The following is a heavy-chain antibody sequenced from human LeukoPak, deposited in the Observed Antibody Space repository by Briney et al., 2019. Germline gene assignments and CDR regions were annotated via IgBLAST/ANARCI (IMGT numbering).Heavy chain of an antibody. Sequence: SETLSLTCAVYGGSFSGYYWSWIRQPPGKGLEWIGEINHSGSTNYNPSLKSRVTISVDTSKNQFSLKLSSVTAADTAVYYCARGRSSGYYWGQGTLDTVSS. J-gene: IGHJ4*02. V-gene: IGHV4-34*01. CDR1: GGSFSGYY. CDR2: INHSGST. CDR3: ARGRSSGYY. D-gene: IGHD3-22*01.